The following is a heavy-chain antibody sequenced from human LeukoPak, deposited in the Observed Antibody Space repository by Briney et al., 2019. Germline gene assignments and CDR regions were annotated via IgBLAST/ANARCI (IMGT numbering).Heavy chain of an antibody. D-gene: IGHD6-19*01. Sequence: PGGSLRLSCAASGFTFSGSAMHWVRQASGKGLEWVGRIRSKANSYATAYAASVKGRFTISRDDSKNTLYLQMNSLRAEDTAVYYCAKDLPPIAVAGLFVYWGQGTLVTVSS. J-gene: IGHJ4*02. CDR1: GFTFSGSA. CDR3: AKDLPPIAVAGLFVY. CDR2: IRSKANSYAT. V-gene: IGHV3-73*01.